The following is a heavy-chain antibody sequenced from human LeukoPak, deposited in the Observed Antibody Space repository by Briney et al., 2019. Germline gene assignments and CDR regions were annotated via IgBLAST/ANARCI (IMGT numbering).Heavy chain of an antibody. D-gene: IGHD3-9*01. CDR2: ISGSGGST. CDR1: GFTFSSYA. CDR3: AKDLVRIPYNTYYDILTGYHFDY. V-gene: IGHV3-23*01. Sequence: GGSLRLSCAASGFTFSSYAMSWVRQAPGKGLAWVSAISGSGGSTYYADSVKGRFTISRDNSKNTLYLQMNSLRAEDTAVYYCAKDLVRIPYNTYYDILTGYHFDYWGQGTLVTVSS. J-gene: IGHJ4*02.